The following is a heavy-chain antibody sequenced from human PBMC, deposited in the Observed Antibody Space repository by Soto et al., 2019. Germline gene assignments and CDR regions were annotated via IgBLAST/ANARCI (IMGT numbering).Heavy chain of an antibody. CDR2: ISGYNGDT. CDR3: ARDWVGDLAY. J-gene: IGHJ4*02. CDR1: GYTFTSYG. V-gene: IGHV1-18*01. D-gene: IGHD4-17*01. Sequence: QVQLVQSGGEVKQPGASVKVSCKTSGYTFTSYGISWVRQAPGQGLEWMGWISGYNGDTKYVQKFQGRVTLTADTSTNPAYMDVRSLRSDDTAVYYCARDWVGDLAYWGQGTLVTVSS.